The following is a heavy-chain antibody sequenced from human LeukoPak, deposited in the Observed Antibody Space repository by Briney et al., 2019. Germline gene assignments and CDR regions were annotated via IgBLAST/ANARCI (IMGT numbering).Heavy chain of an antibody. CDR1: GFTFNNYA. CDR2: ISYDGSNK. V-gene: IGHV3-30*04. J-gene: IGHJ6*02. Sequence: GGSLRLSCAASGFTFNNYAMSWVRQAPGKGLEWVAVISYDGSNKYYADSVKGRFTISRDNSKNTLYLQMNSLRAEDTAVYYCAGVAGYYYYYGMDVWGQGTTVTVSS. D-gene: IGHD6-19*01. CDR3: AGVAGYYYYYGMDV.